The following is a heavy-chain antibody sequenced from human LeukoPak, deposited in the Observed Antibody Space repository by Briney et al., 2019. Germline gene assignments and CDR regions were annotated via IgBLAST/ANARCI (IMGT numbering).Heavy chain of an antibody. J-gene: IGHJ3*02. CDR3: ARGLTVTTDAFDI. CDR2: ISSISSTI. V-gene: IGHV3-48*04. D-gene: IGHD4-17*01. Sequence: GGSLRLSCAASGFTFSGYSMNWVRQAPGKGLEWVSFISSISSTIYYADSVKGRFTISRDNAKNSLYLQMNSLRAEDTAVYYCARGLTVTTDAFDIWGQGTMVTVPS. CDR1: GFTFSGYS.